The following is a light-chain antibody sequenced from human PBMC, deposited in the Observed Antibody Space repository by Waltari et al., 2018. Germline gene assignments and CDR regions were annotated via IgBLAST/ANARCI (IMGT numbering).Light chain of an antibody. V-gene: IGKV1-5*03. CDR1: ENINSW. CDR3: QQYRINPWT. J-gene: IGKJ1*01. Sequence: DIQMTQSPSTLSAFVGDRVTITCRASENINSWLAWYQEKPGKAPKLLIQKASNLESGVPSRFSGSGSGTEFTLTISSLQTDDFATYYCQQYRINPWTFGQGTSVEI. CDR2: KAS.